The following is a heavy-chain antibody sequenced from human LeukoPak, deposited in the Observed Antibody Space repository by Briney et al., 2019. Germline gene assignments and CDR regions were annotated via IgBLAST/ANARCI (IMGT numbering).Heavy chain of an antibody. CDR3: AKPYGSGSYYNDYYYYGMDV. J-gene: IGHJ6*02. CDR1: GFTFDDYT. Sequence: GGSLGLSCAASGFTFDDYTMHWVRQAPGKGLEWVSLISWDGGSTYYADSVKGRFTISRDNSKNSLYLQMNSLRTEDTALYYCAKPYGSGSYYNDYYYYGMDVWGQGTTVTVSS. CDR2: ISWDGGST. V-gene: IGHV3-43*01. D-gene: IGHD3-10*01.